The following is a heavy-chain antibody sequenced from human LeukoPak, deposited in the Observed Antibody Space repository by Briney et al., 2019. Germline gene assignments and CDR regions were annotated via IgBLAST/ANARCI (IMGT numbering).Heavy chain of an antibody. J-gene: IGHJ6*04. CDR3: AKARGLYCSSTSCYDCDV. V-gene: IGHV1-2*02. Sequence: ASVKVSCKASGYTFTAYYIHWVRQAPGQGLEWMGWINPNSGGTNYAQKFQGRVTLTRDTSITTAYLELSRLRSDDTAVYYCAKARGLYCSSTSCYDCDVWGKGTTVTVSS. D-gene: IGHD2-2*01. CDR1: GYTFTAYY. CDR2: INPNSGGT.